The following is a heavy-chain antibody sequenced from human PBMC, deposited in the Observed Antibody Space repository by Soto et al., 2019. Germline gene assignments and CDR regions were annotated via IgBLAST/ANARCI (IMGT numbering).Heavy chain of an antibody. CDR3: ATPRSSLEWPPFDP. D-gene: IGHD3-3*01. V-gene: IGHV3-30*03. J-gene: IGHJ5*02. CDR2: IKSDGRNT. Sequence: QVKLVESGGGVVQSGRSRRLSCAASAFTFRSYGMHWVRQSPGKGLEWVAVIKSDGRNTDYADSVKGRFFISRDNTRNMLYLQMNSLRADDTAVYYCATPRSSLEWPPFDPWGQGTLVTVSS. CDR1: AFTFRSYG.